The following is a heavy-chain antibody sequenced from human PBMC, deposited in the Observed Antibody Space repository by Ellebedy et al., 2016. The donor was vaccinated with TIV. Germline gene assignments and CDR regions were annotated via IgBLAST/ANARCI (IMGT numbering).Heavy chain of an antibody. Sequence: GESLKISCAVSGFTFRNYWMTWVRQAPGKGLEWVANIKQDGSEKNYVDSVKGRFTISRDNAKNSLYLQMNSLRAEDTAIYYCASGFVHYGAFDIWGQGAVVTVSS. D-gene: IGHD3-16*01. J-gene: IGHJ3*02. V-gene: IGHV3-7*01. CDR2: IKQDGSEK. CDR1: GFTFRNYW. CDR3: ASGFVHYGAFDI.